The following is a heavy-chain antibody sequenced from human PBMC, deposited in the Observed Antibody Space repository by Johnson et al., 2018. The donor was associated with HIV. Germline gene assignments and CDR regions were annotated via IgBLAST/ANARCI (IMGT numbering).Heavy chain of an antibody. CDR1: GFTFSSYA. Sequence: QVQLVESGGGVVQPGRSLRLSCVASGFTFSSYALNWVRQAPGTGLEWVAVIAYDGSNKYYADSVKGRFTISRDNSKNTLYLQMNSLRVEQTAVYYCAKSPGKDHGGNSGAFDIWGQGTMVTVSS. CDR2: IAYDGSNK. D-gene: IGHD4-23*01. CDR3: AKSPGKDHGGNSGAFDI. J-gene: IGHJ3*02. V-gene: IGHV3-30*18.